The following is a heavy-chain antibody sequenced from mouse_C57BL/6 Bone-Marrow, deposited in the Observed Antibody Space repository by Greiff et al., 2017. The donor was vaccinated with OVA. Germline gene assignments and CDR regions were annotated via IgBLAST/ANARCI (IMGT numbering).Heavy chain of an antibody. Sequence: VQVVESGAELVRPGTSVKMSCKASGYTFTNYWIGWAKQRPGHGLEWIGDIYPGGGYTNYNEKFKGKATLTADKSSSTAYMQFSSLTSEDSAIYYCAKLGRGYFDVWGTGTTVTVSS. CDR1: GYTFTNYW. CDR3: AKLGRGYFDV. D-gene: IGHD4-1*01. J-gene: IGHJ1*03. V-gene: IGHV1-63*01. CDR2: IYPGGGYT.